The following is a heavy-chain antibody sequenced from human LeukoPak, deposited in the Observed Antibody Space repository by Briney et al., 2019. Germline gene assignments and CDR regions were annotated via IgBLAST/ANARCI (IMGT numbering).Heavy chain of an antibody. J-gene: IGHJ6*03. V-gene: IGHV3-53*01. D-gene: IGHD6-13*01. CDR3: ARIPSSSSRTPIYYYYYMDV. Sequence: TGGSLRLSCAASGFTVSSNYMSWVRQAPGKGLEWVSVIYSGGSTYYADSVKGRFTISRDNSKNTLYLQMNSLRAEDTAVYYCARIPSSSSRTPIYYYYYMDVWGKGTTVTVSS. CDR2: IYSGGST. CDR1: GFTVSSNY.